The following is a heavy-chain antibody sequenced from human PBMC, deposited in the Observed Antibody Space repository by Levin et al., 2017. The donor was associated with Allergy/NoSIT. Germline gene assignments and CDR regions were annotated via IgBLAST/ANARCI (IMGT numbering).Heavy chain of an antibody. CDR2: ISGSDGST. J-gene: IGHJ4*02. CDR3: AKTGSTTIAARLNY. D-gene: IGHD6-6*01. CDR1: GFAFNNYA. Sequence: ASVKVSCAASGFAFNNYAMTWVRQVPGKGLEWVSGISGSDGSTYYADSVKGRFTISRDNSKNTLYLQMNSLRAEDTAVYYCAKTGSTTIAARLNYWGQGTLVTVSS. V-gene: IGHV3-23*01.